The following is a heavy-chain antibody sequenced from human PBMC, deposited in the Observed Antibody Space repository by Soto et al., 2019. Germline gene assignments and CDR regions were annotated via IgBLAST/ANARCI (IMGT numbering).Heavy chain of an antibody. Sequence: QTGGSLRLSCEASGFTFSGFDMHWVRQPTGKGLEWVSTIGTAGDTYYAVSVKGRFTISRDNAKNSSSLQMNSLRAGDTAVYFSARGQEVGAHFFDSWGQGTQVTVSS. CDR2: IGTAGDT. J-gene: IGHJ4*02. CDR3: ARGQEVGAHFFDS. V-gene: IGHV3-13*01. D-gene: IGHD2-15*01. CDR1: GFTFSGFD.